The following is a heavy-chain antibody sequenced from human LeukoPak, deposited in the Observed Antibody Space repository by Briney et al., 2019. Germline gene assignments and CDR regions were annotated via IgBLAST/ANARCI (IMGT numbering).Heavy chain of an antibody. V-gene: IGHV3-23*01. Sequence: GGCLRLSCAASEFTFSSYGMSWVRQAPGKGLEWVSSISGSGGSTQYADSVQGRFAISRDNSKNTLYLQMNSLRVEDTAVYFCARLYTRGHWGQGTLVTVSS. D-gene: IGHD2-2*02. CDR3: ARLYTRGH. CDR1: EFTFSSYG. CDR2: ISGSGGST. J-gene: IGHJ4*02.